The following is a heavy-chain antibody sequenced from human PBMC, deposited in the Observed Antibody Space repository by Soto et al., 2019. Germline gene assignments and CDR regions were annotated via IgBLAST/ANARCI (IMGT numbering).Heavy chain of an antibody. CDR1: GFTVSSDG. J-gene: IGHJ6*02. Sequence: QVQLVESGGVVVQPGRSLRLSCAASGFTVSSDGMHWVRQAPGMGLEWVAVVSYDGSNKYYADSVKGRFTISRDNSKNTLYLQMNSLRAEDTAVYYCAKDLDNWNDPGRYYYGMDVWGQGTTVTVSS. CDR2: VSYDGSNK. V-gene: IGHV3-30*18. D-gene: IGHD1-1*01. CDR3: AKDLDNWNDPGRYYYGMDV.